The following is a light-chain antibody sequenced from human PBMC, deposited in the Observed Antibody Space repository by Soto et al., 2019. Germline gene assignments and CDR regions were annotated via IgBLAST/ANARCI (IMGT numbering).Light chain of an antibody. CDR2: GNS. Sequence: QSVLTQPPSVSGAPGQRVTISCTGSSSNIGAGYDVHWYQQLPGTAPKLLIYGNSNRPSGVPDRFSGSKSGTSASLAITGLQAEDEADYYCQSYDSSLSAVVFAEGPRSPS. CDR1: SSNIGAGYD. CDR3: QSYDSSLSAVV. J-gene: IGLJ2*01. V-gene: IGLV1-40*01.